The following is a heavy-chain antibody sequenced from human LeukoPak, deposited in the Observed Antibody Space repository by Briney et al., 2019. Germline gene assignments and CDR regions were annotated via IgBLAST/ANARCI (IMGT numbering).Heavy chain of an antibody. D-gene: IGHD5-18*01. V-gene: IGHV4-59*01. CDR1: GGSFSSYY. J-gene: IGHJ6*02. CDR3: ARAKRYSYAPSGMDV. Sequence: PSETLSLTCTVSGGSFSSYYWSWIRQPPGKGLEWIGYIYYSGSTNYNPSLKSRVTISVDTSKNQFSLKLSSVTAADTAVYYCARAKRYSYAPSGMDVWGQGTTVTVSS. CDR2: IYYSGST.